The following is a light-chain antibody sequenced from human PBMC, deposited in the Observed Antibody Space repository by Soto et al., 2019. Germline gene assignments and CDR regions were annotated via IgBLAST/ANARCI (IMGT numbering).Light chain of an antibody. CDR2: AAS. CDR1: QNIGNY. Sequence: DIQMTQSPSSLSASIGDRVTIACRASQNIGNYLNWFQQKPGKAPKLLVYAASTLQSWVPSRFTGSGSGTDFSLTTSSLQPEDFATYFCQQSHTSPRTFGPGTRVEI. CDR3: QQSHTSPRT. V-gene: IGKV1-39*01. J-gene: IGKJ1*01.